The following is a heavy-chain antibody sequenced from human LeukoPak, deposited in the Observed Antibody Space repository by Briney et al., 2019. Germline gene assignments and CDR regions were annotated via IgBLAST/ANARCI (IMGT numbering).Heavy chain of an antibody. CDR2: IYYSRST. CDR1: GSSISSYY. Sequence: SETLSLTCTVSGSSISSYYWSWIRQPPGKGLEWIGYIYYSRSTNYNPSLKSRVTISVDTSKNQFSLKLSSVTAADTAVYYCARVVGATLFGAFDIWGQGTMVTVSS. J-gene: IGHJ3*02. V-gene: IGHV4-59*01. D-gene: IGHD1-26*01. CDR3: ARVVGATLFGAFDI.